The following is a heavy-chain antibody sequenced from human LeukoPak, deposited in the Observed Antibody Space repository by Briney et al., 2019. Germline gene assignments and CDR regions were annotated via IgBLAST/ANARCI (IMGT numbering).Heavy chain of an antibody. J-gene: IGHJ4*02. Sequence: ASVKVSCKASGYTFTGYYMHWVRQAPGQGLEWMGRINPNSGGTNYAQKFQGRVTMTRDTSISTAYMELSRLRSDDTAAYYCARDNDILTGTIDYWGQGTLVTVSS. CDR2: INPNSGGT. CDR3: ARDNDILTGTIDY. V-gene: IGHV1-2*02. D-gene: IGHD3-9*01. CDR1: GYTFTGYY.